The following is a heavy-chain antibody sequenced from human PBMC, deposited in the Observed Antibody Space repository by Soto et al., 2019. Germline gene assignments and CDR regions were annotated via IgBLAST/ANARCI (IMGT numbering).Heavy chain of an antibody. CDR3: ARDIFGGSYDFWH. D-gene: IGHD3-3*01. Sequence: EMQVVESGGGLVQHGGSLRLSCAVSGFTINNIFMTWVRQAPGKGLEWVSVISSDGSTYYADSVKGRFTISRDNSKNTLFLEMRSLRAGDTAVYYCARDIFGGSYDFWHGGQGTLVTVSS. J-gene: IGHJ4*02. V-gene: IGHV3-66*01. CDR1: GFTINNIF. CDR2: ISSDGST.